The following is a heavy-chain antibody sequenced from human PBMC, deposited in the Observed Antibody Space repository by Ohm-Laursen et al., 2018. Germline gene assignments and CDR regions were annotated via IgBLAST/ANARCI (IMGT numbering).Heavy chain of an antibody. J-gene: IGHJ6*02. CDR1: GGTFSSYA. CDR3: ARVGTGYSYPRYYGMDV. V-gene: IGHV1-69*06. CDR2: IIPIFGTA. Sequence: SLVKVSCKASGGTFSSYAISWVRQAPGQGLEWMGGIIPIFGTANYAQKFQGRVTITADKSTSTAYMELSSLRSEDTAVYYCARVGTGYSYPRYYGMDVWGQGTTVTVSS. D-gene: IGHD5-18*01.